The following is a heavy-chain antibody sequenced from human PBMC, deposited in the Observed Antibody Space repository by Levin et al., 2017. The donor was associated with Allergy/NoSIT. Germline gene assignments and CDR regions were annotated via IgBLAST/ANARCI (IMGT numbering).Heavy chain of an antibody. Sequence: ASVKVSCKASGYTFTSYGISWVRQAPGQGLEWMGWISAYNGNTNYAQKLQGRVTMTTDTSTSTAYMELGSLRSDDTAMYYCARGPHCSGATCYSQWFDPWGQGTLVTVSS. D-gene: IGHD2-15*01. V-gene: IGHV1-18*01. J-gene: IGHJ5*02. CDR1: GYTFTSYG. CDR2: ISAYNGNT. CDR3: ARGPHCSGATCYSQWFDP.